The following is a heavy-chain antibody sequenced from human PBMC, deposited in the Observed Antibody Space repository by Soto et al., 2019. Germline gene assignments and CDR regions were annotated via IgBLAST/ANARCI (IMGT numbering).Heavy chain of an antibody. CDR2: MYYTGRT. CDR1: GGSISTSSYY. J-gene: IGHJ3*02. V-gene: IGHV4-39*01. D-gene: IGHD4-17*01. CDR3: APRTTGDAFDI. Sequence: SETLSLTCTVSGGSISTSSYYWCWIRQPPGKGLEWIASMYYTGRTFYSPSVESRVTMSVDTSKNQFSLKLTSVTVADTAVYYCAPRTTGDAFDIWGQGTMVTV.